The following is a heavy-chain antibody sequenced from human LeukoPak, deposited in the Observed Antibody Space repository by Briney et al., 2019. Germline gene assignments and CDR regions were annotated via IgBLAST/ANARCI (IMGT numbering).Heavy chain of an antibody. V-gene: IGHV3-30*04. Sequence: GGSLRLSCAASGFTLSSYAMHWVRQAPGKGLEWVGVISYDGSNKYYAGSVKGRFTISRDNSKNTLYLQMNSLRAEDTAVYYCARSQRRYQLLYWFDPWGQGTLVTVSS. J-gene: IGHJ5*02. D-gene: IGHD2-2*01. CDR1: GFTLSSYA. CDR2: ISYDGSNK. CDR3: ARSQRRYQLLYWFDP.